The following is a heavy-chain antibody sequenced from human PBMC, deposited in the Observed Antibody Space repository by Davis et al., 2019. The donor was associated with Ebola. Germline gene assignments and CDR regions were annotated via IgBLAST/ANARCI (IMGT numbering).Heavy chain of an antibody. CDR1: GFTFSSYS. V-gene: IGHV3-48*02. Sequence: GGSLRLSCAASGFTFSSYSMNWVRQAPGKGLEWVSYISSSSSTIYYADSVKGRFTIFRDNAKNSLYLQMNSLRDEDTAVYYCARDPPYNWNYESSLVVVASLNYGMDVWGKGTTVTVSS. D-gene: IGHD1-7*01. CDR3: ARDPPYNWNYESSLVVVASLNYGMDV. CDR2: ISSSSSTI. J-gene: IGHJ6*04.